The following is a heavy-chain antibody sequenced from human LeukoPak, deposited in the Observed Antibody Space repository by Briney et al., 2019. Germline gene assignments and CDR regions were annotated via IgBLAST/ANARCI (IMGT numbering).Heavy chain of an antibody. Sequence: PGGSLRLSCAASGFTFSSYAMSWVRQAPGKGLEWVSSISSSSSYIYYADSVKGRFTISRDNAKNSLYLQMNSLRAEDTAVYYCARDSSSWYRYFQHWGQGTLVTVSS. CDR2: ISSSSSYI. CDR1: GFTFSSYA. J-gene: IGHJ1*01. D-gene: IGHD6-13*01. V-gene: IGHV3-21*01. CDR3: ARDSSSWYRYFQH.